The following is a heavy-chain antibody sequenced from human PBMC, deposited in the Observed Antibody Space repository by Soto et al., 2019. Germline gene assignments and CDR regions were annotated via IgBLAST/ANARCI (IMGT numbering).Heavy chain of an antibody. D-gene: IGHD3-10*01. Sequence: GESLKISCKGSGYSFTSYWIGWVRQMPGKGLEWMGIIYPGDSDTRYSPSFQGQVTISADKSISTAYLQWSSLKASDTAMYYCARQAPMVRGVIISGPRMPYYYYYMDVWGKGTTVTVSS. V-gene: IGHV5-51*01. CDR1: GYSFTSYW. J-gene: IGHJ6*03. CDR2: IYPGDSDT. CDR3: ARQAPMVRGVIISGPRMPYYYYYMDV.